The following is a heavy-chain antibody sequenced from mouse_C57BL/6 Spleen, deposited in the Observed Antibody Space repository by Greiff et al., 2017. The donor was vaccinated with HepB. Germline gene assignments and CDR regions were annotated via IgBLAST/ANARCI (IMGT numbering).Heavy chain of an antibody. CDR3: ASLADGYNDY. CDR2: INPNNGGT. Sequence: EVQLQQSGPELVKPGASVKISCKASGYTFTDYYMNWVKQSHGKSLEWIGDINPNNGGTSYNQKFKGKATLTVDKSSSTAYMELRSLTSEDSAVYNCASLADGYNDYWGQGTTLTVSS. J-gene: IGHJ2*01. V-gene: IGHV1-26*01. D-gene: IGHD2-3*01. CDR1: GYTFTDYY.